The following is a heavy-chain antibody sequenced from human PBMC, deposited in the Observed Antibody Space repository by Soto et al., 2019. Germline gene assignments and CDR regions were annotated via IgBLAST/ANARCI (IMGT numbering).Heavy chain of an antibody. D-gene: IGHD3-22*01. CDR2: IIPIFGTA. CDR1: GGTFSSYA. V-gene: IGHV1-69*13. CDR3: ARGYYYDSSGYSKFDY. Sequence: SVKVSCKASGGTFSSYAISWVRQAPGQGLEWMGGIIPIFGTANYAQKFQGRVTITADESTSTAYMELSSLRSEDTAVYYCARGYYYDSSGYSKFDYWGQGTLVTVSS. J-gene: IGHJ4*02.